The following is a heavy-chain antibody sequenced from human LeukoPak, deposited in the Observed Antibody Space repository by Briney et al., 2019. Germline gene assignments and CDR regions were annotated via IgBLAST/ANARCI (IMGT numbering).Heavy chain of an antibody. Sequence: GGSLRLSCAASGFTFSSYSMNWVRQAPGKGLEWVSSISSSSSYIYYADSVKGRFTISRDNAKNSLYLQMNSLRAEDTAVYYCARGRGLPGPLDYWGQGALVTVSS. CDR2: ISSSSSYI. D-gene: IGHD3-10*01. CDR1: GFTFSSYS. J-gene: IGHJ4*02. V-gene: IGHV3-21*01. CDR3: ARGRGLPGPLDY.